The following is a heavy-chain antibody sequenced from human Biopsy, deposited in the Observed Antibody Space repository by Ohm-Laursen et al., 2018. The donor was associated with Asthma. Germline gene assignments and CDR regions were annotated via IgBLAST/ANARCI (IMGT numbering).Heavy chain of an antibody. J-gene: IGHJ6*02. D-gene: IGHD4-17*01. V-gene: IGHV4-34*11. Sequence: GTLSLTCDVYPGSFSGFFWTWIRQSPGTGLEWIGFVFWSGTTHYNRSLERRLSISIDTTRNEFSMTLRSVTAADTAVYFCARVASYGDLYFGIDVWGPGTTVSVS. CDR2: VFWSGTT. CDR1: PGSFSGFF. CDR3: ARVASYGDLYFGIDV.